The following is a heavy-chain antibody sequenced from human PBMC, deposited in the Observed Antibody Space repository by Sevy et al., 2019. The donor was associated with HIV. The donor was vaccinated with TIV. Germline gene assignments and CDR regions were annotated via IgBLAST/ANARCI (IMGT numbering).Heavy chain of an antibody. CDR3: AKTRSKSCYALGY. D-gene: IGHD5-12*01. CDR2: IQYDGSIQ. J-gene: IGHJ4*02. Sequence: GGSLRLSCIESGFTLSNYDIHWVRQAAGKGLEWVAFIQYDGSIQYYADSVKGRFTISRDNSKNTLYLQMNSLRPEDTAIYYCAKTRSKSCYALGYWGQGTLVTVSS. V-gene: IGHV3-30*02. CDR1: GFTLSNYD.